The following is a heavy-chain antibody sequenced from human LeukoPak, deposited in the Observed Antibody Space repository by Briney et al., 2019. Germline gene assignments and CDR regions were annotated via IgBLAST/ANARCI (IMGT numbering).Heavy chain of an antibody. CDR1: GYTFTGYY. J-gene: IGHJ4*02. Sequence: ASVKVSCKASGYTFTGYYMHWVRQAPGQGLEWMGWINPNSGGTNYAQKFQGRVTMTRDTSISTAYMELSRLRSDDTAVYYCARDARNTFSRLFDYWGQGTLVTVSS. V-gene: IGHV1-2*02. D-gene: IGHD3-16*01. CDR3: ARDARNTFSRLFDY. CDR2: INPNSGGT.